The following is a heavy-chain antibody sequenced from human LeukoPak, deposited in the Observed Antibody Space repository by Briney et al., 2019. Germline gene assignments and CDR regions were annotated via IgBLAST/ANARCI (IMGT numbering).Heavy chain of an antibody. CDR3: ARDGAIAVAATGKDGMDV. J-gene: IGHJ6*02. CDR2: IWYDGSNK. V-gene: IGHV3-33*01. D-gene: IGHD6-19*01. CDR1: GFTFSSYG. Sequence: PGGSLRLSCAASGFTFSSYGMHWVRQAPGKGLEWVAVIWYDGSNKYYADSVKGRFTISRDNSKNTLYLQMNSLRAEDTAVYYCARDGAIAVAATGKDGMDVWGQGTTVTVSS.